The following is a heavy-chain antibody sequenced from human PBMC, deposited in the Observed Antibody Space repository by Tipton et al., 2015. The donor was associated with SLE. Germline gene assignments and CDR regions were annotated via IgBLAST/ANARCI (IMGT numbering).Heavy chain of an antibody. D-gene: IGHD6-13*01. CDR2: IRSKAYGGTT. J-gene: IGHJ3*02. CDR3: TRAAAGAGAAFDI. Sequence: RSLRLSCTASGFTFGDYAMSWFRQAPGKGLEWVGFIRSKAYGGTTEYAASVKGRFTISRGDSKSIAYLQMNSLKTEDTAVYYCTRAAAGAGAAFDIWGQGTMVTVSS. CDR1: GFTFGDYA. V-gene: IGHV3-49*03.